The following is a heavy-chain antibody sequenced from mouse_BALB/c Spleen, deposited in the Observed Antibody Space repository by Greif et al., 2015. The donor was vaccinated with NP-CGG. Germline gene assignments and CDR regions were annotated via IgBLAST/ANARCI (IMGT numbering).Heavy chain of an antibody. V-gene: IGHV1-5*01. CDR3: TRSYYGNYDYYAMDY. D-gene: IGHD2-10*01. Sequence: VQLQQSGTVLARPGASVKMSCKASGYTFTSYWMHWVKQRPGQGLEWIGAIYPGNSDTSYNQKFKGKAKLTAVTSTITAYMELSSLTNEDSAVYYCTRSYYGNYDYYAMDYWGQGTSVSVSS. J-gene: IGHJ4*01. CDR1: GYTFTSYW. CDR2: IYPGNSDT.